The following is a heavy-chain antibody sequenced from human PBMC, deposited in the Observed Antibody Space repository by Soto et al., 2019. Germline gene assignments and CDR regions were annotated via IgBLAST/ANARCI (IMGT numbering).Heavy chain of an antibody. V-gene: IGHV3-7*01. J-gene: IGHJ4*02. CDR1: GFTFSSYW. Sequence: GGSLRLSCAASGFTFSSYWMSWVRQAPGKGLEWVANIKQDGSEKYYVDSVKGRFTISRDNAKNSLYLQMNSLRAEDTAVYYCARDRWDIVVVPAAIDYWGQGTLVTVSS. CDR2: IKQDGSEK. CDR3: ARDRWDIVVVPAAIDY. D-gene: IGHD2-2*02.